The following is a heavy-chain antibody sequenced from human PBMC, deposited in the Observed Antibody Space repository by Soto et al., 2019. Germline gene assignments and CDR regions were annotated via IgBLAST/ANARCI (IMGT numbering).Heavy chain of an antibody. D-gene: IGHD3-10*01. J-gene: IGHJ6*02. CDR1: GFTFSSYA. Sequence: TVGSLRLSGAASGFTFSSYAMHWVRQAPGKGLEWVAVISYDGSNKYYADSVKGRFTISRDNSKNTLYLQMNSLRAEDTAVYYCARDKVDGSGSYYTTYYYYGMDVWGQGTTVTVSS. CDR2: ISYDGSNK. CDR3: ARDKVDGSGSYYTTYYYYGMDV. V-gene: IGHV3-30-3*01.